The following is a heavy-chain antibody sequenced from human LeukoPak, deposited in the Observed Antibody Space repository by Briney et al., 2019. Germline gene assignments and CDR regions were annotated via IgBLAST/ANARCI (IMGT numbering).Heavy chain of an antibody. D-gene: IGHD6-19*01. Sequence: GRSLRLSCAASGFTFSSYAMHWVRQAPGKGLEWVAVISYDGSNKYYADSVKGRFTISRDNSKNTLYLQMNSLRAEDTAVYYCAGRRSSGWYAYWGQGTLVTVSS. CDR1: GFTFSSYA. J-gene: IGHJ4*02. V-gene: IGHV3-30-3*01. CDR2: ISYDGSNK. CDR3: AGRRSSGWYAY.